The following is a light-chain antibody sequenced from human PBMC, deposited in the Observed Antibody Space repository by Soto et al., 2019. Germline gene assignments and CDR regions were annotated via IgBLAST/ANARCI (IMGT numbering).Light chain of an antibody. CDR3: VIWHGYGWV. CDR1: SGFDVGTYK. Sequence: QPVLPQPSSLSASPGASASLTCTLRSGFDVGTYKIYWYQQRPGSPPQYLLTYKSDSDNQQGSGVPSRFSGSKDASANAGILLISGLQSDDEADYYCVIWHGYGWVFGGGTKVTVL. CDR2: YKSDSDN. V-gene: IGLV5-45*03. J-gene: IGLJ3*02.